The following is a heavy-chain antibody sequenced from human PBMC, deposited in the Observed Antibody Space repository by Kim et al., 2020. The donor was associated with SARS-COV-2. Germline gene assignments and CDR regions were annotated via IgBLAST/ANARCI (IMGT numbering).Heavy chain of an antibody. Sequence: GGSLRLSCVASGFTFSTYPMLWVRQAPGKGLDWVSGLTGSGATTYYADSVRGRFTISRDNSKNTLYLQMNSLRVEDTAVYYCAKGSGAVAGRMVWGQGTLVTVSS. CDR1: GFTFSTYP. CDR3: AKGSGAVAGRMV. V-gene: IGHV3-23*01. J-gene: IGHJ4*02. D-gene: IGHD6-19*01. CDR2: LTGSGATT.